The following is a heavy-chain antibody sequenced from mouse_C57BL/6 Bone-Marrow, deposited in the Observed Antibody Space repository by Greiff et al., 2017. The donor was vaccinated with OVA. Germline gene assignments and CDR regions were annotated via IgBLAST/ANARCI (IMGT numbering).Heavy chain of an antibody. J-gene: IGHJ2*01. CDR3: ARRITTVVAPNYFDY. Sequence: VQLQQSGAELMKPGASVKLSCKATGYTFTGYWIEWVKQRPGHGLEWIGEILPGSGSTNYNEKFKGKATFTADTSSNTAYMQLSSLTTEDSAIYYGARRITTVVAPNYFDYWGQGTTLTVAS. CDR1: GYTFTGYW. D-gene: IGHD1-1*01. V-gene: IGHV1-9*01. CDR2: ILPGSGST.